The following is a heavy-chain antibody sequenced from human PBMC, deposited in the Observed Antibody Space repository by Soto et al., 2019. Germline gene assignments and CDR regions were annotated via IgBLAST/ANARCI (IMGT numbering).Heavy chain of an antibody. V-gene: IGHV1-24*01. D-gene: IGHD1-1*01. CDR3: ATRAWTSKPFDY. Sequence: ASVKVSCKASGYTFSSYFMHWVRQAPGKGLEWMGGFDPEDGETIYAQKFQGRVTMTEDTSTDTAYMELSSLRSEDTAVYYCATRAWTSKPFDYWGQGTLVTVS. CDR2: FDPEDGET. CDR1: GYTFSSYF. J-gene: IGHJ4*02.